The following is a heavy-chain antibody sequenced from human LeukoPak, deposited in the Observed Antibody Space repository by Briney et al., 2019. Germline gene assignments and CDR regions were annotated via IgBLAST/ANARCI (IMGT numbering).Heavy chain of an antibody. J-gene: IGHJ4*02. D-gene: IGHD3-16*02. CDR1: GDSISSYY. CDR2: IYYSGST. CDR3: ARAGMITFGGIIVWD. V-gene: IGHV4-59*01. Sequence: SETLSLTCTVSGDSISSYYWSWIRQPPGKGLEWIGYIYYSGSTNYNPSLKSRVTISVDTSKNQFSLKLSSVTAADTAVYYCARAGMITFGGIIVWDWGQGTLVTVSS.